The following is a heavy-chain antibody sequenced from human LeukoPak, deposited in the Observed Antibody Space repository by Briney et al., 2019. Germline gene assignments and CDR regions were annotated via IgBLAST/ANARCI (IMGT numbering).Heavy chain of an antibody. CDR2: IIPIFGTA. CDR1: GGTFSSYA. J-gene: IGHJ5*02. D-gene: IGHD3-16*02. CDR3: ARSHYVWGSYPIGYNWFDR. V-gene: IGHV1-69*13. Sequence: ASVKVSCKASGGTFSSYAISWVRQAPGQGLEWMGGIIPIFGTANYAQKFQGRVTITADESTSTAYMELSSLRSEDTAMYYCARSHYVWGSYPIGYNWFDRWGQGTLVTVSS.